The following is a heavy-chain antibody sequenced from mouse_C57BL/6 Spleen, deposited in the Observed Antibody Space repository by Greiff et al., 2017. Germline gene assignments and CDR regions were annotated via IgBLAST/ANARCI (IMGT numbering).Heavy chain of an antibody. CDR3: ARDYGHYVFAY. CDR1: GYAFSSYW. D-gene: IGHD2-1*01. CDR2: IYPGDGDT. V-gene: IGHV1-80*01. J-gene: IGHJ3*01. Sequence: VQLQQSGAELVKPGASVKISCKASGYAFSSYWMNWVKQRPGKGLEWIGQIYPGDGDTNFNGKFKGTATLTADKSSSTAYMQLSSLTSEDSAVYFCARDYGHYVFAYWGQGTLVTVSA.